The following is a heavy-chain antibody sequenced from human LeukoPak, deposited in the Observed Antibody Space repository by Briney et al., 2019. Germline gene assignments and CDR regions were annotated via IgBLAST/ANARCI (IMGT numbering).Heavy chain of an antibody. CDR1: GYQFANYW. CDR3: ARSRDGYNFDY. V-gene: IGHV5-51*01. D-gene: IGHD5-24*01. Sequence: GESLKISCQASGYQFANYWIGWVRQVPGKGLEWMGIIYPGDSDTRYSPSFQGQVTISADKSISTAYLQWSSLKASDTAMYYCARSRDGYNFDYWGQGTLVTVSS. J-gene: IGHJ4*02. CDR2: IYPGDSDT.